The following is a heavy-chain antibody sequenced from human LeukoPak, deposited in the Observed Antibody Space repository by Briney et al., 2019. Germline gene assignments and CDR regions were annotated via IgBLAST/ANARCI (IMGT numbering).Heavy chain of an antibody. D-gene: IGHD3-22*01. J-gene: IGHJ4*02. V-gene: IGHV3-48*01. Sequence: GGSLRLSCAASGFTFSSHSMNWVRQAPGKGLEWVSYISSSSSTIYYADPVKGRFTISRDNAKNSLYLQMNSLRAEDTAVYYCARGAYYYEDWGQGTLVTVSS. CDR3: ARGAYYYED. CDR2: ISSSSSTI. CDR1: GFTFSSHS.